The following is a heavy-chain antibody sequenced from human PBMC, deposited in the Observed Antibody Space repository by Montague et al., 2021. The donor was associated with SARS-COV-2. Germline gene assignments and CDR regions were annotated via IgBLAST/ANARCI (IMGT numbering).Heavy chain of an antibody. D-gene: IGHD5-24*01. CDR2: KHYSGIT. J-gene: IGHJ4*02. CDR1: GDSISSSNYY. CDR3: VRDGYTHVDY. Sequence: SETLSLTRTVSGDSISSSNYYWGWIRQPPGKGLEWIGNKHYSGITYNNPSLKNRVTMSVDTSKNQFSLKLSSVTAADTAVYYCVRDGYTHVDYWGQGTLVTVSS. V-gene: IGHV4-39*02.